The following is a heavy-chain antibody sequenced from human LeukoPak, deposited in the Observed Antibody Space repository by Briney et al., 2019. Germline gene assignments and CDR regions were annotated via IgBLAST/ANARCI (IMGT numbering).Heavy chain of an antibody. Sequence: PLETLSLTCAVYGGSFSGYYWSWIRQPPGKGLEWIGEINHSGSTNYNPSLKSRVTISVDTSKNQFSLKLSSVTAADTAVYYCARLTYYDYVWGSYRQKYFDYWGQGTLVTVSS. D-gene: IGHD3-16*02. CDR1: GGSFSGYY. CDR2: INHSGST. J-gene: IGHJ4*02. V-gene: IGHV4-34*01. CDR3: ARLTYYDYVWGSYRQKYFDY.